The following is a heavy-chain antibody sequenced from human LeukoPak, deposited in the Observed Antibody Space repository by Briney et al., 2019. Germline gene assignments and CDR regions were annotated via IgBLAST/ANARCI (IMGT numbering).Heavy chain of an antibody. CDR1: GVSISTYS. D-gene: IGHD2-8*01. CDR2: FYYTGSS. J-gene: IGHJ4*02. Sequence: PSETLSLTCTVSGVSISTYSWSWVRQPPGKGLEWIAYFYYTGSSNYNPSLKSRVTMSVDTSKNQFSLKLRSVTAADTALYYCAKSRGRYCTDAVCSTAFGGWGRGTLVTVSS. V-gene: IGHV4-59*08. CDR3: AKSRGRYCTDAVCSTAFGG.